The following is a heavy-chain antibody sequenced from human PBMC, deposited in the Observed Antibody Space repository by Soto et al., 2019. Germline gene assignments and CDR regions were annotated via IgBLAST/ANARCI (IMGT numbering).Heavy chain of an antibody. D-gene: IGHD1-26*01. CDR3: ARGPPNLGFDL. Sequence: QVQLVQSGAEVKKPGASVKVSCKASGYTFTTYDIKWVRQATGQGLEWIGWMSPKTGNTGYAQNFQGRVTMTRNPSISPAYMELRSLTSEETAVFYWARGPPNLGFDLWGQGTLVPVSS. V-gene: IGHV1-8*01. CDR2: MSPKTGNT. CDR1: GYTFTTYD. J-gene: IGHJ4*02.